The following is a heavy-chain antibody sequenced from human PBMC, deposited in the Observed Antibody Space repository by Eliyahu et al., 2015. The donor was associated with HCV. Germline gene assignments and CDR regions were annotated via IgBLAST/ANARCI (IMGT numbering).Heavy chain of an antibody. CDR2: IYYSGST. CDR3: ARHVPSIAAAGYFDY. V-gene: IGHV4-39*01. Sequence: QLQLQESGPGLVKPSETLSLTCTVSGGSISSSSYYWGWIRQPPGKGLEWIGSIYYSGSTYYNPSLKSRVTISVDTSKNQFSLKLSSVTAADTAVYYCARHVPSIAAAGYFDYWGQGTLVTVSS. D-gene: IGHD6-13*01. J-gene: IGHJ4*02. CDR1: GGSISSSSYY.